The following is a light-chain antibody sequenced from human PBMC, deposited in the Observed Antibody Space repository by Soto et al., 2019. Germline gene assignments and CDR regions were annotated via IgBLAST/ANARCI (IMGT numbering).Light chain of an antibody. CDR1: QSVSSY. Sequence: IELTPSPSTLSLSPGERATVSCRASQSVSSYLACYQQKPGQAPRLLIYGASTRATGIPARFSGSGSGTELTLTISSLQSEDFAVYYCQQSSNWLTFGGGTKVDIK. CDR2: GAS. V-gene: IGKV3-11*01. CDR3: QQSSNWLT. J-gene: IGKJ4*01.